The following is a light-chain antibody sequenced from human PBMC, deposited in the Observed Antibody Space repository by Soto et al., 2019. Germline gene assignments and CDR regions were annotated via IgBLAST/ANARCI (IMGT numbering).Light chain of an antibody. V-gene: IGKV3-20*01. CDR1: QSVSSSY. CDR2: GAS. CDR3: QQYGSSLST. Sequence: EIVLTQSPDTLSLSPGEGATLSCRASQSVSSSYLAWYQQKPGQAPRLLIYGASSRATGIPDRFSGSGSGTDFTLTISRLEPEDFAVYYCQQYGSSLSTFGQGTRLEIK. J-gene: IGKJ5*01.